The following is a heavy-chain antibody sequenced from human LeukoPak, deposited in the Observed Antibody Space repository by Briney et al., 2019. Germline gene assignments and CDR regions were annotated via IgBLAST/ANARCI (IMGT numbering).Heavy chain of an antibody. CDR1: GYTFTGYY. V-gene: IGHV1-2*02. CDR2: INPNSGGT. D-gene: IGHD2-15*01. CDR3: APLGYCSGSTCYNGN. J-gene: IGHJ4*02. Sequence: GASVKVSCKASGYTFTGYYMHWVRQAPGQGLEWMGWINPNSGGTNYAQQFQGRVTMTRDTSITTAYMELSRLRSDDTAVYHCAPLGYCSGSTCYNGNWGQGTLVTVSS.